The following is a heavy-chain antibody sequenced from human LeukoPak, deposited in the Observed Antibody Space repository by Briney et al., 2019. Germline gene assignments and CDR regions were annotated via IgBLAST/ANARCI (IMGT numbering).Heavy chain of an antibody. D-gene: IGHD2-2*02. CDR2: ISSSSSTI. CDR1: GFTFSSYS. V-gene: IGHV3-48*04. J-gene: IGHJ4*02. Sequence: GGSLRLSCAASGFTFSSYSMNWVRQAPGKGLEWVSYISSSSSTIYYADSVKGRFTISRDNAKNSLYLQMNSLRAEDTAVYYCARDYCSSTSCYTGYVDYWGQGTLVTVSS. CDR3: ARDYCSSTSCYTGYVDY.